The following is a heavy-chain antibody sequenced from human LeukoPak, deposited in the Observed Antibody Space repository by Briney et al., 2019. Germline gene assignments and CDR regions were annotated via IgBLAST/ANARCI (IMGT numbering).Heavy chain of an antibody. CDR3: ARDRWSYYFDY. Sequence: SQTLSLTCAISGDSVSSNSAAWNWIRQSRSRGLEWLGRTYYRSRWYNDYAVSVKSRIAIDPDTSKNQFSLQLNSVTPEDTAVYYCARDRWSYYFDYWGQGALVTVSS. V-gene: IGHV6-1*01. CDR2: TYYRSRWYN. J-gene: IGHJ4*02. D-gene: IGHD6-13*01. CDR1: GDSVSSNSAA.